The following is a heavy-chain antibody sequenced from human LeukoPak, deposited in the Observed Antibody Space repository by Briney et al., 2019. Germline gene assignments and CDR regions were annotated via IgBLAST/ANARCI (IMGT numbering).Heavy chain of an antibody. Sequence: TSETLSLTCTVSGGSISSYYWSWIRQPPGKGLEWIGYIYYSGSTNYNPSLKSRVTISVDTSKNQFSLKLSSVTAADTAVYYCARGWDGYIDYWGQGTLVTASS. CDR3: ARGWDGYIDY. CDR2: IYYSGST. CDR1: GGSISSYY. J-gene: IGHJ4*02. D-gene: IGHD1-26*01. V-gene: IGHV4-59*01.